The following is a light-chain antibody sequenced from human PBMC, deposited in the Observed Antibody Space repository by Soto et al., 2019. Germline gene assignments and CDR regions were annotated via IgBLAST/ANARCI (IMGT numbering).Light chain of an antibody. CDR1: QGISIW. J-gene: IGKJ1*01. CDR3: QHYNSYSPWT. CDR2: DAS. Sequence: DIQMTQSPSTLSASVGDRVTITCRASQGISIWLDWYQQKAGKAPKLLIDDASSLESGVPSRFSGSGSGTEFILTISSLQPDDFATYYCQHYNSYSPWTFGQGKKVDIK. V-gene: IGKV1-5*01.